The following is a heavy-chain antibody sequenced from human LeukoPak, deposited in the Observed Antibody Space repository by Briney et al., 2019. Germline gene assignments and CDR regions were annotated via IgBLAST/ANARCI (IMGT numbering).Heavy chain of an antibody. V-gene: IGHV1-18*01. CDR1: GYTFTSYG. J-gene: IGHJ5*02. Sequence: ASVKVSCKASGYTFTSYGISWVRQAPGQGLEWMGWISAYNGNTNYAQKLQGRVTMTTDTSTSTAYMELRSLRSDDTAVYYCARAGTVWFGELLSWFGPWGQGILVTVSS. D-gene: IGHD3-10*01. CDR3: ARAGTVWFGELLSWFGP. CDR2: ISAYNGNT.